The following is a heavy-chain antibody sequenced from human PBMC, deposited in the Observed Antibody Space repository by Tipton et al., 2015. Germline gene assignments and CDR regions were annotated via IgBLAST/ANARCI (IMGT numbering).Heavy chain of an antibody. CDR1: AYSISSDYY. D-gene: IGHD5-24*01. V-gene: IGHV4-38-2*02. J-gene: IGHJ6*02. CDR3: ARDLEHGMDV. CDR2: ISHSGNT. Sequence: TLSLTCAVSAYSISSDYYWGWIRQPPGKGLEWIGSISHSGNTYHNPSLKSRVTMSRDTSKNQFSLKLTSVTAADTAVYYCARDLEHGMDVWGHGTTVPVSS.